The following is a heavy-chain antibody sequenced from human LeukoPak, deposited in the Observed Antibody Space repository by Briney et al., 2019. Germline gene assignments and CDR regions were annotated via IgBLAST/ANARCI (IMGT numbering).Heavy chain of an antibody. V-gene: IGHV3-9*01. CDR3: AKISSWLVGYFDY. J-gene: IGHJ4*02. CDR2: ISWNSGSI. Sequence: GGSLRLTCAASGFTFDDYAMHWVRQAPGKGLEWVSGISWNSGSIGYADSVKGRFTISRDNAKNSLYLQMNSLRAEDTALYYCAKISSWLVGYFDYWGQGTLVTVSS. D-gene: IGHD6-19*01. CDR1: GFTFDDYA.